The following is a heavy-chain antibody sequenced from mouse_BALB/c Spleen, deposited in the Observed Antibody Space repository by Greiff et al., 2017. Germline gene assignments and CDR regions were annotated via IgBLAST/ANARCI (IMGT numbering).Heavy chain of an antibody. D-gene: IGHD3-3*01. CDR2: INPGSGGT. Sequence: QVQLQQSGAELVRPGTSVKVSCKASGYAFTNYLIEWVKQRPGQGLEWIGVINPGSGGTNYNEKFKGKATLTADKSSSTAYMQLSSLTSDDSAVYFCARGTASYLDYGGQGTTLTVSS. V-gene: IGHV1-54*01. CDR3: ARGTASYLDY. CDR1: GYAFTNYL. J-gene: IGHJ2*01.